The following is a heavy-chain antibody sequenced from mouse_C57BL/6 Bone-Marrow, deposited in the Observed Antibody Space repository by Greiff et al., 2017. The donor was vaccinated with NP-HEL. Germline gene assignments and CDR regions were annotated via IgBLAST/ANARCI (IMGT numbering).Heavy chain of an antibody. D-gene: IGHD2-3*01. J-gene: IGHJ3*01. CDR2: IWSGGST. CDR3: ARKGGPDGYYPAWFAY. CDR1: GFSLTSYG. Sequence: QVQLQQSGPGLVQPSQSLSITCTVSGFSLTSYGVHWVRQSPGTGLEWLGVIWSGGSTDYNAAFISRLSISKDNSKSQVFFKMNSLQADDTAIYYCARKGGPDGYYPAWFAYWGQGTLVTVSA. V-gene: IGHV2-2*01.